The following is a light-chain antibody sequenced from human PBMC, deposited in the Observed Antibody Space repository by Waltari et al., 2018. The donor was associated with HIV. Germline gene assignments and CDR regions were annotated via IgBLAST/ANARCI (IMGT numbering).Light chain of an antibody. V-gene: IGKV3D-15*03. Sequence: EIVMTQSPATLSVSPGERATLSCRASQSVSSNLAWYQQKPGQDPRLLIYGASIRATGIPARFSGSGSGTEFTLTISILQSEDFAVYYCQQYNNWPPWTFGQGTKVEIK. CDR3: QQYNNWPPWT. J-gene: IGKJ1*01. CDR1: QSVSSN. CDR2: GAS.